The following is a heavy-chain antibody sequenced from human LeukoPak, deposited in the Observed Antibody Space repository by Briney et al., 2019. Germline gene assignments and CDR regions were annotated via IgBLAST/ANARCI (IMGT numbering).Heavy chain of an antibody. Sequence: ASVKVSCKASGYTFTGYYMHWVRQAPGQGLEWMGWINPNSGGTNYAQKFQGRVTMTRDTSISTAYMELSRLRSDDMAVYYCASPPEYCSSTSCYLDFDYWGQGTLVTVSS. CDR2: INPNSGGT. D-gene: IGHD2-2*01. CDR1: GYTFTGYY. J-gene: IGHJ4*02. CDR3: ASPPEYCSSTSCYLDFDY. V-gene: IGHV1-2*02.